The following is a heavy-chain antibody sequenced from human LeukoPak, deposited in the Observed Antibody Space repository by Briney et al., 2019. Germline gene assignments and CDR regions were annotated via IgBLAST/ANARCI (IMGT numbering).Heavy chain of an antibody. Sequence: TSETLSLTCTDSGDSINKYFWSWLRQSPGKGLEWIGYISHDGSTNYSPSLKSRVTISLDKSNNQFSLSLSFVTAADTAVYYCARAGPENLNWRYYIDFWGQGILVTVSS. J-gene: IGHJ4*02. CDR1: GDSINKYF. D-gene: IGHD1-1*01. CDR2: ISHDGST. V-gene: IGHV4-59*01. CDR3: ARAGPENLNWRYYIDF.